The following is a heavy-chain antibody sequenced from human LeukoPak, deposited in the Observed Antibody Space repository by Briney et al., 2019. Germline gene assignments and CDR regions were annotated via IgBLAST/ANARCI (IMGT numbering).Heavy chain of an antibody. J-gene: IGHJ2*01. Sequence: SETLSLTCTVSSGSINTYYWSWIRQPPGKGLEWLGEVNRSGSTNYNPSLKSRVTISIDTSKNQFSLKLSSVTAADTAVFYCARTWSRDWYFDLWGRGTLVTVSS. CDR3: ARTWSRDWYFDL. V-gene: IGHV4-34*01. CDR2: VNRSGST. D-gene: IGHD2-8*01. CDR1: SGSINTYY.